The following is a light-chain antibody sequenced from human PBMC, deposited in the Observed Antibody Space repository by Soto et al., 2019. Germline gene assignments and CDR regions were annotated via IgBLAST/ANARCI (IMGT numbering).Light chain of an antibody. CDR3: LQDYNYPWT. CDR2: GAA. CDR1: QGISNY. Sequence: ATQMTQSPSSLSASVGDRVTISCRASQGISNYLAWYQQRPGKAPKLLIFGAATLQSGVPSRFSASGSGPDFTHTISSLQPEDFATYYCLQDYNYPWTFGQGTKVEIK. V-gene: IGKV1-6*01. J-gene: IGKJ1*01.